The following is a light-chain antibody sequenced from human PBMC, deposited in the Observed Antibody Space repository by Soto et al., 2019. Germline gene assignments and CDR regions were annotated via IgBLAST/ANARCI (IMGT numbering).Light chain of an antibody. CDR2: WAS. CDR3: QQYYTPPWT. J-gene: IGKJ1*01. CDR1: QSILYTSNNRNY. V-gene: IGKV4-1*01. Sequence: DIVMTQSPDSLAVSLGERATINCNSSQSILYTSNNRNYLAWYQQKPGQPPKLLLNWASARESGVPDRFSGSGSGTEFTLTINSLQTEDVATYYCQQYYTPPWTFGQGSKVEIK.